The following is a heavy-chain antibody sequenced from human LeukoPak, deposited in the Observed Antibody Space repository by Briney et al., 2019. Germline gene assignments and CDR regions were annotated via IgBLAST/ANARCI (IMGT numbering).Heavy chain of an antibody. J-gene: IGHJ4*02. CDR2: INSDGSST. V-gene: IGHV3-74*01. D-gene: IGHD6-13*01. Sequence: GGSLRLSCAASGFIFSSYWMHWVRQAPGKGLVWVSCINSDGSSTSYADSVKGRFTISRDNSKNTLYLQMNSLRAEDTAVYYCAREGTIAAAGTFWVDYWGQGTLVTVSS. CDR1: GFIFSSYW. CDR3: AREGTIAAAGTFWVDY.